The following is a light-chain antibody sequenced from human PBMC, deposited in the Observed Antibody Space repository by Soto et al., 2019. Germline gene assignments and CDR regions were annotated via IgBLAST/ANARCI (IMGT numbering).Light chain of an antibody. J-gene: IGKJ1*01. Sequence: DVQGKQSQSDMSAAVGARVTITCRASQGINSYLAWYQQKPGKVPQLLIYEASILQSGVPSRFSGSGSGTEFTLTFSSLQPDDFATYYCQQYNSYSWTFGQGTKVDIK. V-gene: IGKV1-9*01. CDR1: QGINSY. CDR2: EAS. CDR3: QQYNSYSWT.